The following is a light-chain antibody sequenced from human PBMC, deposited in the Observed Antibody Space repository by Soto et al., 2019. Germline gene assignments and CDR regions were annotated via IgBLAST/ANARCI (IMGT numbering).Light chain of an antibody. CDR2: GAS. Sequence: EIVLTQSPGTLSLSPGERATLSCRASQSVSSSYLAWYQQKPGRAPRLLISGASSRATGIPDRFSGSGSGTDFTLTISRLEPEDFVVYYCQQYGSSPLTFGGGTKVEIK. V-gene: IGKV3-20*01. J-gene: IGKJ4*01. CDR3: QQYGSSPLT. CDR1: QSVSSSY.